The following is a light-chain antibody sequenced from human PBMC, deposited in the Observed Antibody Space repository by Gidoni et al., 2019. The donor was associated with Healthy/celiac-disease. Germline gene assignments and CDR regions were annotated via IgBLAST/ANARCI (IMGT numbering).Light chain of an antibody. Sequence: EIVLTQSPATLSLSPGERATLSCRASQSVSSYLAWYQQKPGQAPRLLIYDASNRATGIPAQFSSSGAGTNFTLTISSLEHEDFAVYYCQQRSDWPPITFGQGTRLEIK. J-gene: IGKJ5*01. CDR2: DAS. CDR1: QSVSSY. CDR3: QQRSDWPPIT. V-gene: IGKV3-11*01.